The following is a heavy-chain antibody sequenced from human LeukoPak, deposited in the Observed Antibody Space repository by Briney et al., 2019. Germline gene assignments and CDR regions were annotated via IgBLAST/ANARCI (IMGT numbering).Heavy chain of an antibody. V-gene: IGHV4-61*02. Sequence: SQTLSLTCTVSGGSISSGSYYWSWIRQPAGKGLEWIGRIYTSGSTNYNPSLKSRVTISVDTSKNQFSLKLSSVTAADTAVYYCARDRQVNYYYYGMDVWGQGTLVTVSS. CDR1: GGSISSGSYY. CDR2: IYTSGST. CDR3: ARDRQVNYYYYGMDV. J-gene: IGHJ6*02. D-gene: IGHD3-10*01.